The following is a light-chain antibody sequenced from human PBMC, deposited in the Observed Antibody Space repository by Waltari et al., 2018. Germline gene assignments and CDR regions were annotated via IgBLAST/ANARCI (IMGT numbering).Light chain of an antibody. Sequence: SASVGDRVTITCRASQSISDWLAWYQQKPGKAPKLLIYDASSLESGVPSRFSGSGSGTEFTLTISSLQPDDFATYYCQHYNTYSVTFGPGTKVDIK. CDR2: DAS. V-gene: IGKV1-5*01. CDR3: QHYNTYSVT. CDR1: QSISDW. J-gene: IGKJ3*01.